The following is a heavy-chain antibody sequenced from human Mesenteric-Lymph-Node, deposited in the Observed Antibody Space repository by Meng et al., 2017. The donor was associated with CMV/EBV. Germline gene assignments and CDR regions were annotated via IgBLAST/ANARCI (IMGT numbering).Heavy chain of an antibody. V-gene: IGHV3-21*01. CDR2: ISSSSSYI. CDR1: GFTFSSYS. Sequence: GESLKISCAAPGFTFSSYSMNWVRQAPGKGLEWVSSISSSSSYIYYADSVKGRFTISRDNAKNSLYLQMNSLRAEDTAVYYCARDLSSSWLSDYWGQGTPVTVSS. J-gene: IGHJ4*02. CDR3: ARDLSSSWLSDY. D-gene: IGHD6-13*01.